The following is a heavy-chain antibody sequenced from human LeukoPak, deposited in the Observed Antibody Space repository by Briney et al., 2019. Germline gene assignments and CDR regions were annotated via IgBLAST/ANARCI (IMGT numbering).Heavy chain of an antibody. CDR1: GFTFSSFE. Sequence: GGSLRLSCAASGFTFSSFEMNWVRQAPGKGLEWVSYISSGGTTMYYADSVKGRFTISRDNSKNSLYLQMNSLRTEDTALYYCAKDQWSSGYWGMDVWGQGTTVTVSS. CDR3: AKDQWSSGYWGMDV. D-gene: IGHD6-19*01. J-gene: IGHJ6*02. CDR2: ISSGGTTM. V-gene: IGHV3-48*03.